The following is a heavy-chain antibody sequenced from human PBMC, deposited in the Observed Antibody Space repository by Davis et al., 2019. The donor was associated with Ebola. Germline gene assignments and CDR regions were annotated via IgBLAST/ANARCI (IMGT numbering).Heavy chain of an antibody. Sequence: ASVKVSCKASGYTFTGYYMHWVRQAPGQGLEWMGRINPNSGGTNYAQKFQGWVTMTRDTSISTAYMELSRLRSDDTAVYYCARADYGDYYGMDVWGQGTTVTVSS. V-gene: IGHV1-2*04. J-gene: IGHJ6*02. CDR3: ARADYGDYYGMDV. D-gene: IGHD4-17*01. CDR1: GYTFTGYY. CDR2: INPNSGGT.